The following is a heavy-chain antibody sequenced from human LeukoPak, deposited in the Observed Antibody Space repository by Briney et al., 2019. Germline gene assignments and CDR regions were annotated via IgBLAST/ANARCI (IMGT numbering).Heavy chain of an antibody. Sequence: PSETLSLTCAVYGGSFSGYYWSWIRQPPGKGLEWIGEINHSGSTNYNPSLKSRVTISVDTSKNQFSLKLSSVTAADTAVYYCARWASSSWYIYYFDYWGQETLVTVSS. CDR1: GGSFSGYY. D-gene: IGHD6-13*01. CDR2: INHSGST. V-gene: IGHV4-34*01. J-gene: IGHJ4*02. CDR3: ARWASSSWYIYYFDY.